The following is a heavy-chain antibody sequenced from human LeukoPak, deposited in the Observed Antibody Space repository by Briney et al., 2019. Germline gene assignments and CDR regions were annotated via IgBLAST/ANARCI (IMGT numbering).Heavy chain of an antibody. CDR3: AKDNRRHYTSGPNPDSLH. J-gene: IGHJ4*02. D-gene: IGHD6-19*01. V-gene: IGHV3-9*01. CDR2: ISWNSGSI. CDR1: GFTFDDYA. Sequence: GGSLRLSCAASGFTFDDYAMHWVRQAPGKGLEWVSGISWNSGSIGYADSVKGRFTISRDNAKNSPYLQMNSLRVEDTAFYYCAKDNRRHYTSGPNPDSLHWGQGALVTVSS.